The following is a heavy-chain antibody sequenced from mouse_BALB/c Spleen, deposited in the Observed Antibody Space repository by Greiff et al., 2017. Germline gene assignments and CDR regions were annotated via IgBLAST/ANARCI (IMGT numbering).Heavy chain of an antibody. J-gene: IGHJ3*01. CDR3: SRGDYGSSYGAWFAY. CDR2: ISYSGST. D-gene: IGHD1-1*01. Sequence: EVQLQQSGPGLVKPSQSLSLTCTVTGYSITSDYAWNWIRQFPGNKLEWMGYISYSGSTSYNPSLKSRISITRDTSKNQFFLQLNSVTTADTATYYCSRGDYGSSYGAWFAYWGQGTLVTVSA. CDR1: GYSITSDYA. V-gene: IGHV3-2*02.